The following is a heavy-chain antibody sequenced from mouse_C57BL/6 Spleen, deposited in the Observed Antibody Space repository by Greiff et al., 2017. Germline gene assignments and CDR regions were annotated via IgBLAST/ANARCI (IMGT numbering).Heavy chain of an antibody. CDR1: GYAFRSYW. Sequence: QVQLQQSGAELVKPGASVKISCKASGYAFRSYWMNWVKQRPGKGLEWIGQIYPGDGDTNYNGKFKGKATLTADKSSRTAYMQLSSLTSEDSAVYFGARGGGSAMDYWGQGTSVTVAS. CDR2: IYPGDGDT. CDR3: ARGGGSAMDY. V-gene: IGHV1-80*01. J-gene: IGHJ4*01.